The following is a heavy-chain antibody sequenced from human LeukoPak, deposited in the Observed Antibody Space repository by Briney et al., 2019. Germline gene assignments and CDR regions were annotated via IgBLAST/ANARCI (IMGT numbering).Heavy chain of an antibody. J-gene: IGHJ4*02. V-gene: IGHV3-21*01. Sequence: GGSLRLSCAASGFTFSSYSMNWVRQAPGKGLEWASSISSSSSYIYYADSVKGRFTISRDNAKNSLYLQMNSLRAEDTAVYYCAREAAVAGPTLDYWGQGTLVTVSS. CDR2: ISSSSSYI. D-gene: IGHD6-19*01. CDR3: AREAAVAGPTLDY. CDR1: GFTFSSYS.